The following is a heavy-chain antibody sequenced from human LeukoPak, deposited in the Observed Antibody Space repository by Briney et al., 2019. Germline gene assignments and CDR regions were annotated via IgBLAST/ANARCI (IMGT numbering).Heavy chain of an antibody. J-gene: IGHJ4*02. CDR1: GFTFSSYG. CDR2: IWYDGSNK. CDR3: ARDLTYSGYDDNFDY. D-gene: IGHD5-12*01. Sequence: PGGSLRLSCAASGFTFSSYGMHWVRQAPGKGLEWVAVIWYDGSNKYYADSVKGRFTISRDNSKNTLYLQMNSLRAEDTAVYYCARDLTYSGYDDNFDYWGQGTLVTVSS. V-gene: IGHV3-33*01.